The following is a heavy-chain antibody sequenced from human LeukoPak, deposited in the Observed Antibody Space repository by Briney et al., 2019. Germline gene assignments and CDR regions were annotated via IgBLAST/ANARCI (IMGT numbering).Heavy chain of an antibody. CDR3: ARVYYYDSGSPPH. CDR1: GGSITTSSYY. Sequence: PSETLSLTCSVSGGSITTSSYYWGWIRQPPGKGLEWIGSIFYSGSTYYNPSLKSRVTISVDTSKNQFSLKLSSVTAADTAVYYCARVYYYDSGSPPHWGQGTLVTVSS. V-gene: IGHV4-39*07. D-gene: IGHD3-10*01. CDR2: IFYSGST. J-gene: IGHJ4*02.